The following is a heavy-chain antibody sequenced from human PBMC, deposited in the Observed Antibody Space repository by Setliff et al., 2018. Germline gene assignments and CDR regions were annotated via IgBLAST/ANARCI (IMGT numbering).Heavy chain of an antibody. V-gene: IGHV1-69*13. J-gene: IGHJ3*02. CDR1: GDSFSNYA. CDR3: ARDLDYQYYYDSSGRDAFDI. CDR2: LIPMFGTP. Sequence: VKVSCKASGDSFSNYAISWVRQAPGQGLEWMGGLIPMFGTPGYAQKFQDRVTITTDESTSTAYMELRSLRSDDTAVYYCARDLDYQYYYDSSGRDAFDIWGQGTMVTVSS. D-gene: IGHD3-22*01.